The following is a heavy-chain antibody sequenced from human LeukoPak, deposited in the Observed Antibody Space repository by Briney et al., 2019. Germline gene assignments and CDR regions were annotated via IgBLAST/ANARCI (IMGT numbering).Heavy chain of an antibody. CDR2: ISGSSSTI. CDR1: GFPFSTYS. D-gene: IGHD6-13*01. Sequence: GGSLRLSCAASGFPFSTYSMNWVRQAPGKGLEWVSYISGSSSTIYYADSVKGRFTISRDNAKNSLYLQMNSLSAEDTAVYYCARDCDSSSCSDYWGQGTLVTVSS. CDR3: ARDCDSSSCSDY. V-gene: IGHV3-48*01. J-gene: IGHJ4*02.